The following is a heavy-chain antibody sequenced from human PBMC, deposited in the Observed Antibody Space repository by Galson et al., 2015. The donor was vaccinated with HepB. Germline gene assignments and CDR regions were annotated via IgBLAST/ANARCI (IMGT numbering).Heavy chain of an antibody. CDR3: ARDLPRSAGHDY. V-gene: IGHV3-23*01. CDR1: GFIFSHYA. CDR2: IGGGGAGI. Sequence: SLRLSCAGSGFIFSHYAMYWVRQAPGKGLEWVSVIGGGGAGIYYADSVEGRFTISRDNSKNTLYLQMSSLRVEDTAVYYCARDLPRSAGHDYWGQGTLVTVSS. D-gene: IGHD6-19*01. J-gene: IGHJ4*02.